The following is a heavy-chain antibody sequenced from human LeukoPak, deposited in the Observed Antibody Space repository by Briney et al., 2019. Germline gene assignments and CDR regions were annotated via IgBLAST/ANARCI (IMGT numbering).Heavy chain of an antibody. V-gene: IGHV3-7*01. J-gene: IGHJ2*01. CDR1: GITFSRYW. CDR3: AREAPTESDWYFDL. D-gene: IGHD4-17*01. CDR2: IKQDGSEK. Sequence: PGGSLRLSCAASGITFSRYWMSWVRQAPGKGLEWVANIKQDGSEKYYVGSVKGRFTISIDNAKNSLFLQMNSLRGDDTALYYCAREAPTESDWYFDLWGRGTLVTVSS.